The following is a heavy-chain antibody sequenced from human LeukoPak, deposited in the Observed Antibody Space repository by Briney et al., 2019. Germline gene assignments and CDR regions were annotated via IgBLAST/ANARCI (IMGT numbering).Heavy chain of an antibody. J-gene: IGHJ6*02. Sequence: SETLSLTRTVSGGSISSGGYYLSWIRQHPGKGLEWIGYIYYSGSTYYNPSLKSRVAISVDTSKNQFSLKLSSVTAADTAVYYCARGSHYYGMDVWGQGTTVTVSS. CDR3: ARGSHYYGMDV. V-gene: IGHV4-31*03. CDR1: GGSISSGGYY. CDR2: IYYSGST.